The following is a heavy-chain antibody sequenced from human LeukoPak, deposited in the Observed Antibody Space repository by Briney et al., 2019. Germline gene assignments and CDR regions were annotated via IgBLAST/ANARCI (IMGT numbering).Heavy chain of an antibody. J-gene: IGHJ4*02. D-gene: IGHD3-22*01. CDR3: ARGRAYYYDSSGYDY. CDR1: GGSISSYY. V-gene: IGHV4-59*01. Sequence: SETLSLTCTVSGGSISSYYWSWIRQPPGKGLEWIGYIYYSGSTNYNPSLKSRVTISVDTSKNQFSLKLSSVTAADTAVYCCARGRAYYYDSSGYDYWGQGTLVTVSS. CDR2: IYYSGST.